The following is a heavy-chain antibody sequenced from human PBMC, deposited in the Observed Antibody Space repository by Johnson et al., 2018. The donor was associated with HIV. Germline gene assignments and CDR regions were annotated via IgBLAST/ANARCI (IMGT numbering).Heavy chain of an antibody. Sequence: QVQLVESGGGVVQPGGSLRLSCAASGFTFSSYGMHWVRQAPGKGLEWVAFIRYDGSEKYYADSVKGRFTISRDNSKNTLYLQMNSLRAEDTAVYYCAKEGLRSSLRSGDAFDIWGQGTTVTASS. V-gene: IGHV3-30*02. CDR3: AKEGLRSSLRSGDAFDI. D-gene: IGHD6-6*01. J-gene: IGHJ3*02. CDR2: IRYDGSEK. CDR1: GFTFSSYG.